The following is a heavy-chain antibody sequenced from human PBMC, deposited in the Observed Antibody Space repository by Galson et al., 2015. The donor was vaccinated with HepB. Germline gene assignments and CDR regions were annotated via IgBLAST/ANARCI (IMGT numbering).Heavy chain of an antibody. Sequence: QSGAEVKKPGESLKISCKASGGTFSSYAISWVRQAPGQGLEWMGGIIPIFGTANYAQKFQGRVTITADESTSTAYMELSSLRSEDTAVYYCARDMGGGSSNWFDPWGQGTLVTVSS. CDR2: IIPIFGTA. CDR3: ARDMGGGSSNWFDP. J-gene: IGHJ5*02. V-gene: IGHV1-69*01. CDR1: GGTFSSYA. D-gene: IGHD2-15*01.